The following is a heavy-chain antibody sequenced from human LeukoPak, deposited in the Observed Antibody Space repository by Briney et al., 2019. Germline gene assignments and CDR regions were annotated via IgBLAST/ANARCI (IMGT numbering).Heavy chain of an antibody. CDR3: AKDIGRYSYGPFDY. CDR1: GFTFSNYD. CDR2: ISWNSGSI. J-gene: IGHJ4*02. D-gene: IGHD5-18*01. V-gene: IGHV3-9*03. Sequence: HPGGSLRLSCVASGFTFSNYDMSWVRQAPGKGLEWVSGISWNSGSIGYADSVKGRFTISRDNAKNSLYLQMNSLRAEDMALYYCAKDIGRYSYGPFDYWGQGTLVTVSS.